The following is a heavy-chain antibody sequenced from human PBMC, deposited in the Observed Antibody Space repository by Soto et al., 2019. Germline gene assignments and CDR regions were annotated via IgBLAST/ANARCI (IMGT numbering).Heavy chain of an antibody. J-gene: IGHJ5*02. V-gene: IGHV4-61*08. CDR3: ARVPIDTYMIYWSDP. CDR1: GDSVSSGDYY. CDR2: IYFSGRT. D-gene: IGHD3-16*01. Sequence: SETLSLTCTVSGDSVSSGDYYWTWIRQPPGKGLEWVGHIYFSGRTNYIPSLESRVTISLDTSKNQFSLKLTSVTAKATAVYYCARVPIDTYMIYWSDPWGQGALVTVS.